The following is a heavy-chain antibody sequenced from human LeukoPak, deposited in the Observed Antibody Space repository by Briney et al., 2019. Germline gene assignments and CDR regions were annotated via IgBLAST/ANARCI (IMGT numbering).Heavy chain of an antibody. CDR3: AKAFPYLTYCGGDCYLDY. CDR1: GFTFSSYG. Sequence: GALRLSCAASGFTFSSYGMSWVRQAPGKGLEWVSGISGSGGSTYYADSVKGRFTISRDNSKNTLYLQMNSLRAEDTAVYYCAKAFPYLTYCGGDCYLDYWGQGTLVTVSS. D-gene: IGHD2-21*02. J-gene: IGHJ4*02. V-gene: IGHV3-23*01. CDR2: ISGSGGST.